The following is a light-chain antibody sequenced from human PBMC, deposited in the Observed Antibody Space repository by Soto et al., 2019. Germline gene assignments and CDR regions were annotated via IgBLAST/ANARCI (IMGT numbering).Light chain of an antibody. V-gene: IGLV1-47*01. J-gene: IGLJ2*01. CDR2: RNN. CDR3: AAWDDSLSGLHVV. CDR1: SSNIGSNY. Sequence: QSVLTQPPSASGTPGQRVTISCSGSSSNIGSNYVYWYQQLPGTAPKLLIYRNNQRPSGVPDRFSGSKSGTSASLAISGLRSEDEADYYCAAWDDSLSGLHVVFGGGTKVPS.